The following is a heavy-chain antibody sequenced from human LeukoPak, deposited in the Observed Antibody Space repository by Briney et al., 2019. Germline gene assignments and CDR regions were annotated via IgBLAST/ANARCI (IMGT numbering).Heavy chain of an antibody. J-gene: IGHJ5*02. D-gene: IGHD3-22*01. V-gene: IGHV5-51*01. CDR3: ARHYYDSSGFYYNWFDP. CDR1: EYWFTRYW. Sequence: GESLKISCKGSEYWFTRYWIAWVRQMPGKGLEWMGIIYIGDSDTRYSPSFQGQVTISADKSIRTAYLQWSSLKASDTAMYYCARHYYDSSGFYYNWFDPWGQGTLVTVSS. CDR2: IYIGDSDT.